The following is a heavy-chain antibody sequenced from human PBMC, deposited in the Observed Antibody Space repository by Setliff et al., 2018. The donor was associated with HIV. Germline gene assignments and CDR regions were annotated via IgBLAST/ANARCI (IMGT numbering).Heavy chain of an antibody. CDR2: ISYDGSRM. Sequence: GGSLRLSCAASGFTFSTFAMRWVRQAPGKGLEWVSVISYDGSRMSYADSVKGRFTISRDDSKNTLFLQLNTLRPEDTAVYYCARISVASRYNSDMDVWGKGTTVTVSS. CDR3: ARISVASRYNSDMDV. D-gene: IGHD5-12*01. CDR1: GFTFSTFA. V-gene: IGHV3-30*04. J-gene: IGHJ6*03.